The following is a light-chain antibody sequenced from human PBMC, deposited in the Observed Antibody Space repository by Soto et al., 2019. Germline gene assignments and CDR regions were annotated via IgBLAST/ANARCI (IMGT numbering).Light chain of an antibody. CDR2: DAS. Sequence: DIQMTQSPSSLSASVGDSLTITCRASQSISNYLNWYQQKPGKAPKVLIYDASSLQGGVPSRFSGSGSGTDFTLTISSLQPEDFATYYCQQSYTTPPWTFGQGTKVDIK. CDR3: QQSYTTPPWT. J-gene: IGKJ1*01. V-gene: IGKV1-39*01. CDR1: QSISNY.